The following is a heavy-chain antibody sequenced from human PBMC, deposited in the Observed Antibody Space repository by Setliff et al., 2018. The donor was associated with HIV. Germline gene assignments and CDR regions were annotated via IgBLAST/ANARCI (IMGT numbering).Heavy chain of an antibody. J-gene: IGHJ4*02. D-gene: IGHD5-12*01. CDR1: GYTFTGYY. CDR3: ARGDGYNYFFFDY. Sequence: GASVKVSCKASGYTFTGYYMHWARQAPGQGLEWMGRINPNSGGTNYAQKFQGRVTMTRDTSISTAYMELSRLRSDDTAVYYCARGDGYNYFFFDYWGQGTLVTVSS. CDR2: INPNSGGT. V-gene: IGHV1-2*06.